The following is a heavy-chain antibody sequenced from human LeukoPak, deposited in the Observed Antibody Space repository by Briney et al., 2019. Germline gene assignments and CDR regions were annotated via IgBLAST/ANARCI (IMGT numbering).Heavy chain of an antibody. CDR1: GDSINSASYH. Sequence: PSETLSLTCTVSGDSINSASYHWTWIRQPAGKGLEWIGRVSTSGSTNYNPSLKSRVTISVDTSKNQFSLKLSSVTAADTAVYYCARHPSDSSGWYGIDYWGQGTLVTVSS. J-gene: IGHJ4*02. D-gene: IGHD6-19*01. CDR3: ARHPSDSSGWYGIDY. V-gene: IGHV4-61*02. CDR2: VSTSGST.